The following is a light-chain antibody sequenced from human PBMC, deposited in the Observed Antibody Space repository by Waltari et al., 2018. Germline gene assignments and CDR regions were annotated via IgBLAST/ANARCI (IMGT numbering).Light chain of an antibody. CDR3: SSYTTGSTRYV. CDR2: DVN. J-gene: IGLJ1*01. Sequence: QSALTQPASMSGSPGQSITISCTGTSSDIGAYNFVSWYQKHPGNAPKVMIYDVNNRPSGVSSRFSGSKSGNTASLTISGLQAEDEADYYCSSYTTGSTRYVFGSGTKVTVL. CDR1: SSDIGAYNF. V-gene: IGLV2-14*03.